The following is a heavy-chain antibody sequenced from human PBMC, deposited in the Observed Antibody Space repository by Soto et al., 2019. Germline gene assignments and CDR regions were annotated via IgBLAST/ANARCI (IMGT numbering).Heavy chain of an antibody. D-gene: IGHD1-26*01. V-gene: IGHV4-34*01. CDR3: ARGAESGSYYTYYYMDV. J-gene: IGHJ6*03. CDR2: INHSVST. Sequence: SETLSLTCAVYGGSFSGYYWSWIRQPPGKGLEWIGEINHSVSTNYNPSLKSRVTISVDTSKNLFSMKLGSVTAAATAVYYWARGAESGSYYTYYYMDVWGKGTPVTVSS. CDR1: GGSFSGYY.